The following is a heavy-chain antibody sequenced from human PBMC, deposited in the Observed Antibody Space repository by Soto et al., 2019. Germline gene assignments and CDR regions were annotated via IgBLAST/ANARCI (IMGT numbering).Heavy chain of an antibody. CDR2: IWYDGSNK. CDR1: GFTFSSYG. D-gene: IGHD1-7*01. CDR3: ARDGPKLGLAFDI. J-gene: IGHJ3*02. V-gene: IGHV3-33*01. Sequence: QVQLVESGGGVVQPGRSLRLSCAASGFTFSSYGMHWVRQAPGKGLEWVAVIWYDGSNKYYADSVKGRFTISRDNSKNTLYLQMNSLRAEDTAVHYCARDGPKLGLAFDIWGQGTMVTVSS.